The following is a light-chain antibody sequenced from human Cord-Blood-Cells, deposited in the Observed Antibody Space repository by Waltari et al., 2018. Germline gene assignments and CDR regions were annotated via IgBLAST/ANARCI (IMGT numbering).Light chain of an antibody. CDR3: AAWDDSLSGVV. Sequence: QSVLTQPPSASGTPGQRVTLSCSGSSSNIGSNSVYWYQQLPGTAPKLLIYRNNLRPSWVPDRFSGSKSGTSASLAIGGLRSEDEADYYCAAWDDSLSGVVFGGGTKLTVL. CDR2: RNN. J-gene: IGLJ2*01. V-gene: IGLV1-47*01. CDR1: SSNIGSNS.